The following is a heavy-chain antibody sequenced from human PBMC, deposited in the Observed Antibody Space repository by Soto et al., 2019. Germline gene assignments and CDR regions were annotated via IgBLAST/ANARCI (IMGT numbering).Heavy chain of an antibody. Sequence: GGSLRLSCAASGFTFSSYAMHWVRQAPGKGLEWVAVISYDGSNKYYADSVKGRLTISRDNSKNTLYLQMNSLRAEDTAVYYCARGVRRAAADPSPDYWGQGTLVTVSS. D-gene: IGHD6-13*01. V-gene: IGHV3-30-3*01. J-gene: IGHJ4*02. CDR1: GFTFSSYA. CDR3: ARGVRRAAADPSPDY. CDR2: ISYDGSNK.